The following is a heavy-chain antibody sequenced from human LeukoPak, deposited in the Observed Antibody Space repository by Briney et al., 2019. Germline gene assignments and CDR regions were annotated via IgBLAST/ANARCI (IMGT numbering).Heavy chain of an antibody. Sequence: SETLSLTCTVSGGSISSGDYSWSWIRQPPGKGLEWIGYIYYSGGTYYNPSLKSRVTISVDTSKNQFSLKLSSVTAADTAVYYCARGYAFYGMDVWGQGTTVTVSS. CDR2: IYYSGGT. CDR1: GGSISSGDYS. D-gene: IGHD2-2*01. CDR3: ARGYAFYGMDV. J-gene: IGHJ6*02. V-gene: IGHV4-30-4*01.